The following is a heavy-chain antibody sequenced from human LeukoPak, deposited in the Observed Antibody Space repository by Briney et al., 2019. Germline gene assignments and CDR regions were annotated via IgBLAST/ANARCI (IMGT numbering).Heavy chain of an antibody. J-gene: IGHJ5*02. CDR1: GFTFSSYA. CDR2: ISYDGSNK. Sequence: GGSLRLSCAASGFTFSSYAMHWVRQAPGKGLEWVAVISYDGSNKYYADSVKGRFTISRDNSKNTLYLQMNSLRAEDTAVYYCARSSGSYWEFDPWGQGTLVTVSS. V-gene: IGHV3-30-3*01. D-gene: IGHD1-26*01. CDR3: ARSSGSYWEFDP.